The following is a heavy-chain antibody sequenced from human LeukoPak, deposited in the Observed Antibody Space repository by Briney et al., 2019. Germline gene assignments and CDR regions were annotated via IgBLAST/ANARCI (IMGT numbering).Heavy chain of an antibody. J-gene: IGHJ4*02. V-gene: IGHV4-39*01. CDR1: DGSISSSSYY. Sequence: PSETLSLTCTVSDGSISSSSYYWGWIRQPPGKGLEWIGSIYYSGSTYYNPSLKSRVTISVDTSKNQFSLKLSSVTAADTAVYYCARLDYYDSSGYSNWGQGTLVTVSS. CDR3: ARLDYYDSSGYSN. CDR2: IYYSGST. D-gene: IGHD3-22*01.